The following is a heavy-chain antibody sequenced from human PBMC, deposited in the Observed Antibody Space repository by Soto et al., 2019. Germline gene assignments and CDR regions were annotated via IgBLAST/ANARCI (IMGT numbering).Heavy chain of an antibody. CDR2: IVVGSGNT. J-gene: IGHJ6*03. D-gene: IGHD2-2*02. Sequence: ASVKVSCKASGFTFTSSAMQWVRQARGQRLEWIGWIVVGSGNTNYAQKFQERVTITRDMSTSTAYMELSSLRSEDTAVCYCAADVAVTGPYNMDVWGKGTTVTVSS. CDR1: GFTFTSSA. V-gene: IGHV1-58*02. CDR3: AADVAVTGPYNMDV.